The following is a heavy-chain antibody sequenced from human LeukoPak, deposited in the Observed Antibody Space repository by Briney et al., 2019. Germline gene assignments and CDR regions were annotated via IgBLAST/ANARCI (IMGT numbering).Heavy chain of an antibody. Sequence: GGSLRLSCAASGFTFSSYEMNWVRQAPGKGLEWVSYISSSGSTIYYADSVKGRFTISRDNAKNSLYLQMNSLRAEDTAVYYCAREGSGIAVAGTDYFDYWGQGTLVTVSS. J-gene: IGHJ4*02. CDR2: ISSSGSTI. D-gene: IGHD6-19*01. CDR3: AREGSGIAVAGTDYFDY. V-gene: IGHV3-48*03. CDR1: GFTFSSYE.